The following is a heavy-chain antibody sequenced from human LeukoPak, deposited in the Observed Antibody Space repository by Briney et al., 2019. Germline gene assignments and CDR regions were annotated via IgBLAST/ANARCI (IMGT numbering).Heavy chain of an antibody. D-gene: IGHD6-6*01. CDR2: ISYDGSNK. CDR1: GFTFSSYG. Sequence: GGSLRLSCAASGFTFSSYGMHWVRQAPGKGLEWVAVISYDGSNKYYADSVKGRFTISRDNSKNTLYLQMNSLRAEDTAVYYCAKEGPDSSSSFGYWGQGTLVTVSS. CDR3: AKEGPDSSSSFGY. J-gene: IGHJ4*02. V-gene: IGHV3-30*18.